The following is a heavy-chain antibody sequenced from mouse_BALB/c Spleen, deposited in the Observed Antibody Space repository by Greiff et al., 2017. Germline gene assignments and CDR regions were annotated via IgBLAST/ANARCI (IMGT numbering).Heavy chain of an antibody. Sequence: VQLQQSGTVLARPGASVKMSCKASGYSFTSYWMHWVKQRPGQGLEWIGAIYPGNSDTSYNQKFKGKAKLTAVTSASTAYMELSSLTNEDSAVYYCTRENYYGSPWFAYWGQGTLVTVSA. CDR1: GYSFTSYW. CDR3: TRENYYGSPWFAY. J-gene: IGHJ3*01. D-gene: IGHD1-1*01. V-gene: IGHV1-5*01. CDR2: IYPGNSDT.